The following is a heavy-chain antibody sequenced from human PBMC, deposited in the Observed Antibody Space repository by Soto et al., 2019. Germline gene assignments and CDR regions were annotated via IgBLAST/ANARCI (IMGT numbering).Heavy chain of an antibody. CDR2: IYYSGTT. D-gene: IGHD2-2*01. V-gene: IGHV4-59*01. CDR1: GGSISNYY. CDR3: ARTRDANNRDGFNT. J-gene: IGHJ3*02. Sequence: SETLSLTCTVSGGSISNYYWSWIRQPPGKGLEWIGSIYYSGTTNYNPSLKSRVTISVDTSKNQFSLKLSSVTAADTAVYYCARTRDANNRDGFNTWGQGKTFTVSS.